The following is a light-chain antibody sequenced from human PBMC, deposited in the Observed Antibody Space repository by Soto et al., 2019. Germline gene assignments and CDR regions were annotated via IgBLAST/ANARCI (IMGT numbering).Light chain of an antibody. CDR3: QQYDNWPWT. CDR1: QSISSS. Sequence: EVVMTHSPATLSVSPGERATLSCRASQSISSSLALYQQKPGQAPRLLIYGASTRATGFPARFSGSGSGTEFTLTISSLQSEDFAVYYCQQYDNWPWTFGQGTKVDIK. CDR2: GAS. V-gene: IGKV3-15*01. J-gene: IGKJ1*01.